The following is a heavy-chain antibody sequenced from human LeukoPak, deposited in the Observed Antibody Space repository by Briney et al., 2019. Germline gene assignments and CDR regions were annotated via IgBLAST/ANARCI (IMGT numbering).Heavy chain of an antibody. V-gene: IGHV5-51*01. CDR2: IYPGDSDT. D-gene: IGHD4-17*01. CDR3: ARHDGDYVDY. Sequence: GESLKISCKGSGYNFSSYWIGWVRQMPGKGLEWMGIIYPGDSDTKYNPSFQGQVTISADKSISTAFLQWSGLRASDTAMYYCARHDGDYVDYWGQGTLVTVSS. J-gene: IGHJ4*02. CDR1: GYNFSSYW.